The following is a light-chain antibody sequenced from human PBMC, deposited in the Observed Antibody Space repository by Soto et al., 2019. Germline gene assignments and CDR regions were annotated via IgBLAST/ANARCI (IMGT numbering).Light chain of an antibody. CDR1: RSVSSTY. J-gene: IGKJ1*01. CDR3: QQYGSPLWT. Sequence: EMVLSRSPGTVSLWPWEVGTLAFRGRRSVSSTYLAWYQKKAGQATRLLIYGASSRATGIPDRFSGSGSGADFTLTISRLEPEDFAVYYCQQYGSPLWTFGEGTKVDIK. CDR2: GAS. V-gene: IGKV3-20*01.